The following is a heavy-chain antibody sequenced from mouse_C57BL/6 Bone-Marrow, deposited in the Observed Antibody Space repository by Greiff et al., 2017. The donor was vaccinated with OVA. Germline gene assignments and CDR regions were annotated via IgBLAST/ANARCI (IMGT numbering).Heavy chain of an antibody. J-gene: IGHJ4*01. Sequence: EVNLVESGGGLVQPKGSLKLSCAASGFSFNTYAMNWVRQAPGKGLEWVARIRSKSNNYATYYADSVKDRFTISRDDSESMLYLQMNNLKTEDTAMYYCVRHGEVWDGYLMDYWGQGTSVTVSS. D-gene: IGHD2-3*01. CDR2: IRSKSNNYAT. CDR3: VRHGEVWDGYLMDY. V-gene: IGHV10-1*01. CDR1: GFSFNTYA.